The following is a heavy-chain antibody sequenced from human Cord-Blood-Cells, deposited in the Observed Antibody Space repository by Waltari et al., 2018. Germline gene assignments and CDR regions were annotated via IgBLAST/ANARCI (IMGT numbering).Heavy chain of an antibody. Sequence: QVQLVQSGAEVKKPGASVKVSCKASGYTFTSYDINWVRQATGQGVEWMEVVNPNSGNTGYAQKFQGRVTITRNTSISTAYMELSSLRSEDTAVYYCARGRSGSSNWFDPWGQGTLVTVSS. J-gene: IGHJ5*02. CDR1: GYTFTSYD. CDR2: VNPNSGNT. CDR3: ARGRSGSSNWFDP. V-gene: IGHV1-8*03. D-gene: IGHD6-6*01.